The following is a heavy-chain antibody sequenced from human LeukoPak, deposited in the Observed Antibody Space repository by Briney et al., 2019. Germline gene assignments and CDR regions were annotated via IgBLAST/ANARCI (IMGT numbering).Heavy chain of an antibody. Sequence: PGGSLRLSCAASGFTFSSYSMNWVRQSPGKGLEWIGEINHSGSTNYNPSLKSRVTISVDTSKNQFSLKLSSVTAADTAVYYCARENCSGGSCYPFDYWGQGTLVTVSS. CDR3: ARENCSGGSCYPFDY. CDR2: INHSGST. CDR1: GFTFSSYS. V-gene: IGHV4-34*01. D-gene: IGHD2-15*01. J-gene: IGHJ4*02.